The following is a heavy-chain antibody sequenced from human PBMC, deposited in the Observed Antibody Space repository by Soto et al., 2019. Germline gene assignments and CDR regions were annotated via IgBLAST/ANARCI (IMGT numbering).Heavy chain of an antibody. J-gene: IGHJ6*02. V-gene: IGHV1-18*01. CDR2: ISAYNGNT. CDR1: GYTFTSYG. D-gene: IGHD2-2*01. Sequence: ASVKVSCKASGYTFTSYGISWVRQAPGQGLEWIGWISAYNGNTNYAQKLQGRVTMTTDTSTSTAYMELRSLRSDDTAVYYCARFVVDCSSTGCLGSYYDYGMDVWG. CDR3: ARFVVDCSSTGCLGSYYDYGMDV.